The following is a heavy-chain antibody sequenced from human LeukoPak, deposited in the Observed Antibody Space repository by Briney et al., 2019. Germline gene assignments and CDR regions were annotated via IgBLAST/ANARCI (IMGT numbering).Heavy chain of an antibody. J-gene: IGHJ4*02. CDR2: IRSTDGAI. Sequence: GWLRLSCAASGFTFRLYSMNWFRQAPGKGLEWLSYIRSTDGAIAYADSVKGRFTISRDDAKNSLYLQMNSLRDEDTAVYYCARDRDWAFDYWGQGTLITVSS. CDR3: ARDRDWAFDY. D-gene: IGHD3-9*01. CDR1: GFTFRLYS. V-gene: IGHV3-48*02.